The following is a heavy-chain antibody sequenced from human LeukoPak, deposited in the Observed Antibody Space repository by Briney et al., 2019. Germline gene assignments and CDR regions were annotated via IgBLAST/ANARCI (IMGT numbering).Heavy chain of an antibody. CDR3: AAKNYMDV. CDR2: ISWDGGST. J-gene: IGHJ6*03. V-gene: IGHV3-43*01. Sequence: PGGSLRLSCAASGFTFDDYTMHWVRQAPGKGLEWVSLISWDGGSTYYADSVKGRFTISRDNSKNSLYLQMNSLRTEDTALYYCAAKNYMDVWGKGTTVTVSS. CDR1: GFTFDDYT.